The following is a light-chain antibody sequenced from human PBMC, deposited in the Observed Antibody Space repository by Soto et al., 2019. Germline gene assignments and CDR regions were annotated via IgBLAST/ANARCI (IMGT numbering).Light chain of an antibody. CDR2: GAS. CDR1: QSISSY. Sequence: QMTQSPSSLPESIGDRVTISCWASQSISSYLNWYQQKPGKPPKVLIYGASNLQSGVPPRFSGSGSGTDFTLAISSLQPEDSATYYCLQYINYPWTFGQGTKVDI. V-gene: IGKV1-6*01. J-gene: IGKJ1*01. CDR3: LQYINYPWT.